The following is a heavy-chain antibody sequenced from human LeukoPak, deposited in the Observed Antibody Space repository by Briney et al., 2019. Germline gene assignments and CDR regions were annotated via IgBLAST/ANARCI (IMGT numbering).Heavy chain of an antibody. J-gene: IGHJ5*02. CDR2: ISGSGDSR. Sequence: GGSLRLSCAASGFTFSSYAMSWVRQAPGKGLEWVSGISGSGDSRYYADSVKGRFTISRDNSKNTLFLQMNSLRAEDTAVYYCAREGHYDFWSGYYSFNWFDPWGQGTLVTVSS. CDR1: GFTFSSYA. V-gene: IGHV3-23*01. D-gene: IGHD3-3*01. CDR3: AREGHYDFWSGYYSFNWFDP.